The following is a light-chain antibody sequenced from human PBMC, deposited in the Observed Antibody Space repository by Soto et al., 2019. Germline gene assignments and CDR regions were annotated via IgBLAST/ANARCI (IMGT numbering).Light chain of an antibody. V-gene: IGKV3-20*01. CDR3: QQYGSPTWT. Sequence: EIVLTQSPGTLSLSPGERATLSCRASQSVSSSYLAWYQQKPGQAPRLLIYGASSRATGIPGRFSGSGSGTDFTVTISRLEPDVFGVYYCQQYGSPTWTFGQGTKVEIK. J-gene: IGKJ1*01. CDR1: QSVSSSY. CDR2: GAS.